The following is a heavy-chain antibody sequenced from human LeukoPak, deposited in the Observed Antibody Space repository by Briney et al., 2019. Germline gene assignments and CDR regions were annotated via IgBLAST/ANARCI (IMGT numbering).Heavy chain of an antibody. V-gene: IGHV4-59*01. CDR1: GGSISSYY. CDR2: IYNSGST. J-gene: IGHJ4*02. CDR3: ARGGYSYGYDDDFDY. Sequence: SETLSLTCTVSGGSISSYYWSWIRQPPGKGLERIGYIYNSGSTNYNPPPKSRVTISVDTDKNQFSLKLSYVTAADTAVYYCARGGYSYGYDDDFDYWGQGTLVTVSS. D-gene: IGHD5-18*01.